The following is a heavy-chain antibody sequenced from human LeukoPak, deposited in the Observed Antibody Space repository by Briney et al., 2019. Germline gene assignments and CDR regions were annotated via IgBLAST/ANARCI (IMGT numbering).Heavy chain of an antibody. Sequence: SVKVSCKASGGTFSSYAISWVRQAPGQGLEWMGGIIPIFGTANYAQKLQGRVTITTDESTSTAYMELSSLRSEDTAVYYCARGGVVTAIIGYYYYMDVWGKGTTVTASS. CDR3: ARGGVVTAIIGYYYYMDV. CDR2: IIPIFGTA. J-gene: IGHJ6*03. D-gene: IGHD2-21*02. CDR1: GGTFSSYA. V-gene: IGHV1-69*05.